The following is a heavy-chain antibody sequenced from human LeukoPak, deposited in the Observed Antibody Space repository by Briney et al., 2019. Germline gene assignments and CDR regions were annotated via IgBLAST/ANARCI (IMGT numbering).Heavy chain of an antibody. CDR3: AKGSVVVPADTFDY. CDR2: IYSGGST. D-gene: IGHD2-2*01. J-gene: IGHJ4*02. Sequence: GGSLRLSCAASGFTVSSNYMSWVRQAPGKGLEWVSVIYSGGSTYYADSVKGRFTISRDNSKNTLYLQMNSLRAEDTAVYYCAKGSVVVPADTFDYWGQGTLVTVSS. CDR1: GFTVSSNY. V-gene: IGHV3-53*01.